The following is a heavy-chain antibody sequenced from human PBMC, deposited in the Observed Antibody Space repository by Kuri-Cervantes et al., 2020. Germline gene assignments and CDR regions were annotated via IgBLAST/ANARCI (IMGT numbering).Heavy chain of an antibody. D-gene: IGHD4-17*01. V-gene: IGHV3-9*01. CDR3: AKGSGGDYLVYFDY. Sequence: GESLKISCAASGFTFSNYWMSWVRQAPGKGLEWVSGISWNSGSIGNADSVKGRFTISRDNAKNSLYLQMNSLRAEGTALYYCAKGSGGDYLVYFDYWGQGTLVTVSS. J-gene: IGHJ4*02. CDR1: GFTFSNYW. CDR2: ISWNSGSI.